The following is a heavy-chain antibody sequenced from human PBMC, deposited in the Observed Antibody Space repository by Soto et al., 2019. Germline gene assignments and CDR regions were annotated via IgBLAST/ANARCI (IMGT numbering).Heavy chain of an antibody. V-gene: IGHV3-21*01. CDR1: RFTFSTYA. CDR2: ISSSSSYI. Sequence: GGSLRLSCAASRFTFSTYAMNWVRQAPGKGLEWVSSISSSSSYIYYADSVKGRFTISRDNAKNSLYLQMNSLRAEDTAVYYCARGIGYCSSTSCYTGGVDAFDIWGQGTMVTVSS. CDR3: ARGIGYCSSTSCYTGGVDAFDI. D-gene: IGHD2-2*02. J-gene: IGHJ3*02.